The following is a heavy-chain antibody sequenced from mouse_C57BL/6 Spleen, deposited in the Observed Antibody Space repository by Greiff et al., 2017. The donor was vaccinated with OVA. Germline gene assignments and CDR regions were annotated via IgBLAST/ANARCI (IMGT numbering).Heavy chain of an antibody. Sequence: EVQLVESGPELVKPGASVKMSCKASGYTFTDYYMPWVKQSHGKSLEWIGYLNPNIGGTSYNQQFKGKATLTVNKSSRTDYMELRSLTSEEAAVYYCAKDGYFAMDDWGQGTSVTVAA. CDR3: AKDGYFAMDD. V-gene: IGHV1-22*01. D-gene: IGHD2-3*01. J-gene: IGHJ4*01. CDR2: LNPNIGGT. CDR1: GYTFTDYY.